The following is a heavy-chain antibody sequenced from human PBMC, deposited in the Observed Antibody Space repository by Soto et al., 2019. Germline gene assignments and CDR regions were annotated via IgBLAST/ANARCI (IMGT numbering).Heavy chain of an antibody. CDR3: ARDPGADFWSGVFDP. J-gene: IGHJ5*02. D-gene: IGHD3-3*01. CDR1: GFSFASFA. Sequence: QVHLVESGGRVVQTGTSLRLSCVASGFSFASFAMHWGRQTPGGGPEWVASITSDGKKTYYADFAKGRVTISRDNAKNRIFLEMHRRGPEDTAVYFCARDPGADFWSGVFDPWGQGTVVSVSS. CDR2: ITSDGKKT. V-gene: IGHV3-30*04.